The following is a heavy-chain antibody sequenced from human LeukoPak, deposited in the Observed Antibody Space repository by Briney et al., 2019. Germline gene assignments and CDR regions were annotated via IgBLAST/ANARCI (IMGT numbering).Heavy chain of an antibody. D-gene: IGHD6-19*01. V-gene: IGHV3-30*18. CDR2: ISYDGSNK. Sequence: GGSLRLSCAASGFTFSSYGMHGVRQAPGKGLEGVAVISYDGSNKYYVDSVKGRFTISRDNSKDTLYLQMNSLRVEDTAVYYCAKRFSSGWDFDYWGQGTLVTVSS. J-gene: IGHJ4*02. CDR3: AKRFSSGWDFDY. CDR1: GFTFSSYG.